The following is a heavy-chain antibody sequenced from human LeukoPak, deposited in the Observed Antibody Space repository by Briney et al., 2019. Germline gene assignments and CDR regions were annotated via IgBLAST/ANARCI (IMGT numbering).Heavy chain of an antibody. D-gene: IGHD6-19*01. J-gene: IGHJ4*02. Sequence: GGSLRLSCAASGFTVSSNYMSWVRQAPGKGLEWVSVIYSGGSTYYADSVKGRFTISRDNSKNTLYLQMNSLRAEDTAVYYCAKDVWSSGWYDPFDYWGQGTLVTVSS. CDR1: GFTVSSNY. CDR3: AKDVWSSGWYDPFDY. CDR2: IYSGGST. V-gene: IGHV3-66*02.